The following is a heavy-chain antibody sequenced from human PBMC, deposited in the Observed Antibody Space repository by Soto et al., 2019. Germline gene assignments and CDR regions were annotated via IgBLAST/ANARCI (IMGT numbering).Heavy chain of an antibody. Sequence: QVQLVQSGGEVKKPGASVTVSCKASGYTFINYHITWVRQAPGQGLEWMAWINTYNGMTDYAQRFQGRVTMTRDTSTSTAYMELRNLGSDDTAVYFCAKSPRGEMATVWCQGTLVTVSS. CDR1: GYTFINYH. CDR3: AKSPRGEMATV. J-gene: IGHJ4*02. V-gene: IGHV1-18*01. CDR2: INTYNGMT. D-gene: IGHD4-4*01.